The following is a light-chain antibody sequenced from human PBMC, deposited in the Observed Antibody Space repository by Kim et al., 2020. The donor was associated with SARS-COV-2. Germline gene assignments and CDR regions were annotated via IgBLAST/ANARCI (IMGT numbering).Light chain of an antibody. J-gene: IGKJ2*01. CDR1: QGITNH. CDR3: QKYDSVPRT. Sequence: SASVGDRVTIPCRASQGITNHLAWYQQKPGKVPKLLIYAASTLQSGVPSRFSGSGSGTDFALTISSLQPEDVATYYCQKYDSVPRTFGQGTKLEI. V-gene: IGKV1-27*01. CDR2: AAS.